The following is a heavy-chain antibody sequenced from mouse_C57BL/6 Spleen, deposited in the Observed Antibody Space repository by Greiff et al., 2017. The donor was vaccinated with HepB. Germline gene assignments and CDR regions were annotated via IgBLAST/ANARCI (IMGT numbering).Heavy chain of an antibody. CDR2: IWSGGST. V-gene: IGHV2-2*01. CDR3: ARNYYGYGGGDYAMDY. D-gene: IGHD2-2*01. J-gene: IGHJ4*01. CDR1: GFSLTSYG. Sequence: VQLQQSGPGLVQPSQSLSITCTVSGFSLTSYGVHWVRQSPGKGLEWLGVIWSGGSTDYNAAFISRLSISKDNSKSQVFFKMNSLQADDTAIYYCARNYYGYGGGDYAMDYWGQGTSVTVSS.